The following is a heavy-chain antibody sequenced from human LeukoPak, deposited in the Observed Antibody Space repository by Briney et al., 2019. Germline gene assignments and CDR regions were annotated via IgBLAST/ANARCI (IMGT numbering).Heavy chain of an antibody. CDR1: GYTFTGYY. CDR3: AGIEYSSSVDAFDI. V-gene: IGHV1-2*02. CDR2: INPNSGGT. J-gene: IGHJ3*02. Sequence: ASVKVPCKASGYTFTGYYMHWVRQAPGQGLEWMGWINPNSGGTNYAQKFQGRVTMTRDTSISTAYMELSRLRSDDTAVYYRAGIEYSSSVDAFDIWGQGTMVTVSS. D-gene: IGHD6-6*01.